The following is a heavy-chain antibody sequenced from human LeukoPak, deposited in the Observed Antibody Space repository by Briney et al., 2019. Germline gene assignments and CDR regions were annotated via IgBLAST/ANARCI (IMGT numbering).Heavy chain of an antibody. CDR1: GFTFSTYA. CDR3: TKGDWGDY. V-gene: IGHV3-23*01. D-gene: IGHD7-27*01. J-gene: IGHJ4*02. CDR2: ISGSGDST. Sequence: GGSLRLSCAASGFTFSTYAMNGVRQAPGKGLEWVSGISGSGDSTYYADSVKGRFTISKDNSKNTLYLQMNSLRADDTAVYYCTKGDWGDYWGQGTLVTVSS.